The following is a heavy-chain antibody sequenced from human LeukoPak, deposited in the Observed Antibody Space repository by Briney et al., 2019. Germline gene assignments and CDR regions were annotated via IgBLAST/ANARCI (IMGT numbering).Heavy chain of an antibody. CDR3: ARASPPVDYDSSGHFDY. V-gene: IGHV4-59*12. CDR2: ISYSAIT. Sequence: RPSETLSLTCTVSGGSISSYYWSWIRQPPGKGLEWIGYISYSAITNYNPALKSRVTISVDRSKNQFSLKLSSVTAADTAVYYCARASPPVDYDSSGHFDYWGQGTLVTVSS. D-gene: IGHD3-22*01. CDR1: GGSISSYY. J-gene: IGHJ4*02.